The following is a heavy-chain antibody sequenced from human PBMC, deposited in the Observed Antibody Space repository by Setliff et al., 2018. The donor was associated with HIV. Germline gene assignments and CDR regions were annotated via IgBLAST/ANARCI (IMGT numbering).Heavy chain of an antibody. D-gene: IGHD6-13*01. CDR3: AKTSSSSEYYFDY. V-gene: IGHV3-30-3*02. Sequence: PGGSLRLSCAASGFIFSSYAMHWVRQTPGKGLEWVAFISYEGSRKNYADSVKGRFTISRDNSKDTLYLQMNSLRAEDTAVYYCAKTSSSSEYYFDYWGQGTLVTVSS. CDR1: GFIFSSYA. J-gene: IGHJ4*02. CDR2: ISYEGSRK.